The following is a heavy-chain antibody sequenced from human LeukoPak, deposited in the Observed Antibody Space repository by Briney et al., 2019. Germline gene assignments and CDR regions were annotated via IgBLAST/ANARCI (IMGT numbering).Heavy chain of an antibody. D-gene: IGHD6-19*01. CDR3: ATPQRTRPRPVAGNFDY. J-gene: IGHJ4*02. CDR1: GYTFTGYY. Sequence: ASVKVSCKASGYTFTGYYMHWVRQAPGQGLEWMGWINPNSGGTNYAQKFQGRVTMTRDTSISTAYMELSRLRSDDTAVYYCATPQRTRPRPVAGNFDYWGQGTLVTVSS. CDR2: INPNSGGT. V-gene: IGHV1-2*02.